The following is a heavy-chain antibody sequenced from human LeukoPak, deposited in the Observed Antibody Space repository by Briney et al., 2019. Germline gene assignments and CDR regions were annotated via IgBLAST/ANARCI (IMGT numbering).Heavy chain of an antibody. CDR2: INPNSGGT. V-gene: IGHV1-2*02. J-gene: IGHJ4*02. CDR1: GYTFTGYY. CDR3: ARADPYYYDSSGYYYEDY. D-gene: IGHD3-22*01. Sequence: GASVKVSCKASGYTFTGYYMHWVRQAPGQGLEWMGWINPNSGGTNYAQKFQGRVTMTRDTSISTAYMELSRLRSDDTAVYYCARADPYYYDSSGYYYEDYWGQGTLVTVSS.